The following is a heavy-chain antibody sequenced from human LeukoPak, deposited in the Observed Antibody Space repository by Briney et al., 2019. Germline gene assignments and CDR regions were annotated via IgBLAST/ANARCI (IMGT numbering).Heavy chain of an antibody. D-gene: IGHD3-22*01. J-gene: IGHJ5*02. CDR1: GGSFSGYY. Sequence: SETLSLTCAVYGGSFSGYYWSWIRQPPGKGLEGIGEINHSGSTNYNPSLKSRVTISVDTSKNQFSLKLSSVTAADTAVYYCARGGVGNHYYHSNWFDPWGQGTLVTVSS. CDR3: ARGGVGNHYYHSNWFDP. CDR2: INHSGST. V-gene: IGHV4-34*01.